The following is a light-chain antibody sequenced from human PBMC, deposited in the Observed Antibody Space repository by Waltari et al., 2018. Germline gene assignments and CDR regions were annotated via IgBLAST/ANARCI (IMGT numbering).Light chain of an antibody. CDR2: GNS. J-gene: IGLJ2*01. CDR3: QSYDSSLSGSV. Sequence: QSVLTQPPSVSGAPGQRVTISCTGSSSNIGAGYDVHWYQQLPGTAPKLPIYGNSKRPSGGPDRFPGSKAGTSASLTITGLQAEDEADDYCQSYDSSLSGSVFGGGTKLTVL. V-gene: IGLV1-40*01. CDR1: SSNIGAGYD.